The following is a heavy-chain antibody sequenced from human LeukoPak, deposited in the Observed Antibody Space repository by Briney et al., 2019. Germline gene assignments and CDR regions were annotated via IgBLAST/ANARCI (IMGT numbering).Heavy chain of an antibody. CDR3: AIMHGYYDGTGYWVQ. J-gene: IGHJ1*01. D-gene: IGHD3-22*01. CDR1: GFTFASYG. CDR2: ITTNGGRT. Sequence: PGGSLRLSCAASGFTFASYGMSWVRQAPGKGLEWVSFITTNGGRTSYADSVEGRFTISRDNPRNTLYMQMNSLRGEDTAVYYCAIMHGYYDGTGYWVQWGQGTLVTVSS. V-gene: IGHV3-23*01.